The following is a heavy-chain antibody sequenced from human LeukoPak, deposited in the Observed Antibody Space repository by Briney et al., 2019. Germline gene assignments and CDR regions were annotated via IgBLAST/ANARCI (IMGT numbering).Heavy chain of an antibody. V-gene: IGHV3-30*02. Sequence: GGSLRLSCATSGFTFSFYGMHWVRQAPGKGLEWVAFIQYDGSYKFYADSVQGRFSISRDNSKNTLFLQMNSLRAEDTAVYYCAKTSDQLLYSKFDFWGQGTLVTVSS. CDR2: IQYDGSYK. J-gene: IGHJ4*02. D-gene: IGHD2-2*02. CDR1: GFTFSFYG. CDR3: AKTSDQLLYSKFDF.